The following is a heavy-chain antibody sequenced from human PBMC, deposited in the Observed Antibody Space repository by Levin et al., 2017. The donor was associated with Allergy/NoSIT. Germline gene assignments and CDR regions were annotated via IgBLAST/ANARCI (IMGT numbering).Heavy chain of an antibody. CDR1: GFTFSDHY. Sequence: GGSLRLSCAASGFTFSDHYMDWVRQAPGKGLEWVGRIRSKAKTYTTSYAASVKGRFTISRDDSKNSLYLQMNSLKTEDTAVYYCAAPATSATPSGFDYWGRGTLVTVSS. D-gene: IGHD2-15*01. V-gene: IGHV3-72*01. CDR3: AAPATSATPSGFDY. CDR2: IRSKAKTYTT. J-gene: IGHJ4*02.